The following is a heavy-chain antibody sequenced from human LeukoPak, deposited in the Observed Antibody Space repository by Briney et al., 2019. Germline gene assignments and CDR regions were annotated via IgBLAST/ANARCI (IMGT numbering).Heavy chain of an antibody. V-gene: IGHV4-59*08. Sequence: SETLSLTCTVSGDSISSNYWSWIRQPPGKGLEWIGYIYYSGSTNYNPSLKSRVTISVDTSKNQFSLKLSSVTAADTAVYYCARYSSSWTVNWFDPWGQGTLVTVSS. CDR3: ARYSSSWTVNWFDP. CDR1: GDSISSNY. D-gene: IGHD6-13*01. J-gene: IGHJ5*02. CDR2: IYYSGST.